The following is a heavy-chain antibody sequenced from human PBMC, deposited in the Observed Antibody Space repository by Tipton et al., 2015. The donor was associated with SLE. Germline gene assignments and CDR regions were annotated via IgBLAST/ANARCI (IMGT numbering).Heavy chain of an antibody. J-gene: IGHJ3*02. CDR3: ARVGYCSSPTCYSDSFDI. Sequence: TLSLTCTVSGDSLNDYYWTWIRQSPGKGLEWIAYMYYGGSSDYNPSLKSRVTISVDTSKNQFSLKLSSVTATDTAAYFCARVGYCSSPTCYSDSFDIWGQGTMVTASS. V-gene: IGHV4-59*01. D-gene: IGHD2-2*01. CDR1: GDSLNDYY. CDR2: MYYGGSS.